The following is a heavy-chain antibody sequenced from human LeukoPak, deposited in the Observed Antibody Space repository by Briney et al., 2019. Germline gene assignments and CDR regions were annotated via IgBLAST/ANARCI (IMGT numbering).Heavy chain of an antibody. Sequence: GASVKVSCKAPGGTFSSYTISWVRQAPGQGLEWMGGIIPIFGTANYAQKFQGRVTITTDESTSTAYMELSSLRSEDTAVYYCARFTDYTSALDYWGQGTLVTVSS. CDR2: IIPIFGTA. V-gene: IGHV1-69*05. CDR3: ARFTDYTSALDY. D-gene: IGHD4-11*01. J-gene: IGHJ4*02. CDR1: GGTFSSYT.